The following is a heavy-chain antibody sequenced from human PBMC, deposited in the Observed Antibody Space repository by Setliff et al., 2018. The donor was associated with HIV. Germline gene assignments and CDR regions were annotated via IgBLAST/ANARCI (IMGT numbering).Heavy chain of an antibody. J-gene: IGHJ4*03. CDR2: IYHSGST. Sequence: SETLSLTCSVSGDSISDTTYYWGWIRQPPGKGLEWIGNIYHSGSTLYKPSLKSRVTMSVDTSKNQFSLKLNSVTAADTAVYHCARLSSYRSSSYYFDYWGPETLLVTVSS. CDR1: GDSISDTTYY. V-gene: IGHV4-39*01. CDR3: ARLSSYRSSSYYFDY. D-gene: IGHD6-6*01.